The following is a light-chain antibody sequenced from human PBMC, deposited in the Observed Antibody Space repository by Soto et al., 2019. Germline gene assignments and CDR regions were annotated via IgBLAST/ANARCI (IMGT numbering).Light chain of an antibody. CDR1: SSDVGAYNY. Sequence: QSALTQPASVSGSPGQSITISCTGTSSDVGAYNYVSWFQQHLGKAPTLIISEVSNRPSGVSNRFSGSKSGNAASLTISGLQAEDEADYFCFSFTTDWTHVFGTGTKLTVL. CDR3: FSFTTDWTHV. J-gene: IGLJ1*01. CDR2: EVS. V-gene: IGLV2-14*01.